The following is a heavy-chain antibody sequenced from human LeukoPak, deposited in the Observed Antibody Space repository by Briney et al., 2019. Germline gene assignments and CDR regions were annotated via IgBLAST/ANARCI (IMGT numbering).Heavy chain of an antibody. Sequence: SVKVSCRASGGTFNSYTINWVRQAPGQGLEWMGGIIPIFATTNYAQKFQGRVTITADESTSTAYMELSSLSSEDTAVYYCASGTVASMDIWGQGTMVTVSS. V-gene: IGHV1-69*13. J-gene: IGHJ3*02. CDR2: IIPIFATT. CDR1: GGTFNSYT. D-gene: IGHD5-12*01. CDR3: ASGTVASMDI.